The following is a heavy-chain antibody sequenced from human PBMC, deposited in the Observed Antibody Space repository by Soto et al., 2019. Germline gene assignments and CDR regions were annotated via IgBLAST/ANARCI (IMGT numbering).Heavy chain of an antibody. J-gene: IGHJ4*02. CDR1: GFTFSSYA. CDR2: ISGTGGNT. D-gene: IGHD1-20*01. Sequence: GGSLRLSCAASGFTFSSYAMTWVRQAPGKGLEWVSTISGTGGNTYYADSVKGRFTISRDNSKNTVYLQMNSLRAEDTAVYYCVKAVYLLDFDYWGQGTLVTAPQ. V-gene: IGHV3-23*01. CDR3: VKAVYLLDFDY.